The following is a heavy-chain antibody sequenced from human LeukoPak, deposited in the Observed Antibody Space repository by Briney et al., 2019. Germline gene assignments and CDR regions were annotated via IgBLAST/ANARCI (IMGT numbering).Heavy chain of an antibody. V-gene: IGHV3-48*02. D-gene: IGHD3-10*01. CDR2: ISSSSTI. CDR1: GFTFSSYS. CDR3: ARARGSGRYAFDI. Sequence: GGSLRLSCAASGFTFSSYSMNWVRQAPGKGLEWVSYISSSSTIYYADSVKGRFTISRDNAKNSLYLQMNSLRDEDTALYYCARARGSGRYAFDIWGQGTMVIVSS. J-gene: IGHJ3*02.